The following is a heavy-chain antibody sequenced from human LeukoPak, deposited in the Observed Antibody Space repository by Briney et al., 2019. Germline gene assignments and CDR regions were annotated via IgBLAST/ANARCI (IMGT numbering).Heavy chain of an antibody. J-gene: IGHJ4*02. CDR1: GYSISSGYY. D-gene: IGHD2-21*02. V-gene: IGHV4-38-2*02. CDR2: IYHGGST. Sequence: SETLSLTCTVSGYSISSGYYWGWIRQPPGKGLEWIGSIYHGGSTYYNPSLKSRVTISVDTSKNQFSLKLSSVTAADTAVYYCARGVTALEYFDYWGQGTLVTVSS. CDR3: ARGVTALEYFDY.